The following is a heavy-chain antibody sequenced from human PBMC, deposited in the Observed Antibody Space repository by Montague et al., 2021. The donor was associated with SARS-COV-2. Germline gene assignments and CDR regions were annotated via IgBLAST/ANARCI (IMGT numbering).Heavy chain of an antibody. CDR3: ARLHCSSTSCYYLFFAETSHFDY. CDR1: GGSISSSGYY. CDR2: IYYSGST. J-gene: IGHJ4*02. Sequence: SETLSLTCTVSGGSISSSGYYWGWIRQPPGKGLEWIGSIYYSGSTYYNPSLKSRVTISVDTSKNQFSLKLSSVTAADTAVYYCARLHCSSTSCYYLFFAETSHFDYWGQGTLVTVSS. V-gene: IGHV4-39*01. D-gene: IGHD2-2*01.